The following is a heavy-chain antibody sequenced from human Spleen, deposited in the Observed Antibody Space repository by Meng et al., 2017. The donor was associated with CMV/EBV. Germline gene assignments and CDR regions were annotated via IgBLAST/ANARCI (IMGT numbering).Heavy chain of an antibody. D-gene: IGHD3-3*01. J-gene: IGHJ6*02. Sequence: GESLKISCAPSGFTFSRYWMHWVRQAPGKGLMWVSRINSDGRTTTYADSVRGRFSISRDNAENTLHLEMNSLRAEDTGVYYCARELLRFLEWFSYYGMDVWGQGTTVTVSS. CDR2: INSDGRTT. CDR1: GFTFSRYW. V-gene: IGHV3-74*01. CDR3: ARELLRFLEWFSYYGMDV.